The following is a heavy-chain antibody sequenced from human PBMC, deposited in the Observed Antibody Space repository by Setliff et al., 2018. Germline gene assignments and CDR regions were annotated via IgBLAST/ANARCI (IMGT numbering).Heavy chain of an antibody. CDR1: GYSISSGYY. V-gene: IGHV4-38-2*02. Sequence: SETLSLTCAVSGYSISSGYYWGWIRQPPGKGLEWIGSIYTSGSTNYNHSFKSRVTISLDTSQNQFSLKLNSLTAADTAVYYCARDSWDLRNYYYFYMDVWGKGTTVTVSS. CDR2: IYTSGST. J-gene: IGHJ6*03. CDR3: ARDSWDLRNYYYFYMDV. D-gene: IGHD1-26*01.